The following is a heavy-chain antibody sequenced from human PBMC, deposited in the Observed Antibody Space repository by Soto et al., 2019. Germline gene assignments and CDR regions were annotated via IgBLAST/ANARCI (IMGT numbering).Heavy chain of an antibody. J-gene: IGHJ4*02. V-gene: IGHV3-33*01. CDR3: ARDEADYYDSSGYPDY. Sequence: GGSLRLSCAASGFTFSSYGMHWVRQAPGKGLEWVAVIWYDGSNKYYADSVKGRFTISRDNSKNTLYLQMNSLRAEDTAVYYCARDEADYYDSSGYPDYWGQGTLVTVSS. CDR2: IWYDGSNK. D-gene: IGHD3-22*01. CDR1: GFTFSSYG.